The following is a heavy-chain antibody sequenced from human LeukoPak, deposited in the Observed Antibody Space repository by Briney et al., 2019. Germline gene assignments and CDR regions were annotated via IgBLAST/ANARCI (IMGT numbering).Heavy chain of an antibody. Sequence: GGSLRLSCAVSGFTFSSFPFHWVRQAPGKGLEWVAAISTDGSYKYHGDSVKGRFTISRDNPMNTLYLQMDGLRPDDTAVYYCARSLIPGRWYFDLWGRGTLVTVSS. CDR2: ISTDGSYK. J-gene: IGHJ2*01. CDR3: ARSLIPGRWYFDL. V-gene: IGHV3-30*04. D-gene: IGHD3-16*01. CDR1: GFTFSSFP.